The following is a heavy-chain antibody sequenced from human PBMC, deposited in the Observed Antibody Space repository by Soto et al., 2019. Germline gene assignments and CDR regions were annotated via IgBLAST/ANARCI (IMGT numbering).Heavy chain of an antibody. CDR2: IYYSGST. D-gene: IGHD3-3*01. J-gene: IGHJ4*02. V-gene: IGHV4-30-4*01. CDR3: ARANYDFWSGYSYYFDY. CDR1: GGSISSGDYY. Sequence: SETLSLTCTVSGGSISSGDYYWSWIRQPPGKGLEWIGYIYYSGSTYYNPSLKSRVTISVDTSKNQFSLKLSSVTAADTAVYYCARANYDFWSGYSYYFDYWGQGTLVTVSS.